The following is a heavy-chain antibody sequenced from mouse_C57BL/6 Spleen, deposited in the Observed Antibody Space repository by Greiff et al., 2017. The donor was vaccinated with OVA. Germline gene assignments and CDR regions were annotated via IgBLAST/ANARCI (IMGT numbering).Heavy chain of an antibody. D-gene: IGHD2-2*01. CDR3: ARHEEGYYGYDDYYAMDY. J-gene: IGHJ4*01. CDR1: GYTFTEYT. Sequence: QVHVKQSGAELVKPGASVKLSCKASGYTFTEYTIHWVKQRSGQGLEWIGWFYPGSGSIKYNEKFKDKATLTADKSSSTVYMGLSRLTSEASAVYFCARHEEGYYGYDDYYAMDYWGQGTSVTVSS. CDR2: FYPGSGSI. V-gene: IGHV1-62-2*01.